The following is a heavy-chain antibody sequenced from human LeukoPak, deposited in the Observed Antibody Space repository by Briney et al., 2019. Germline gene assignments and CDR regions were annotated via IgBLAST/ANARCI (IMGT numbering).Heavy chain of an antibody. V-gene: IGHV3-48*03. D-gene: IGHD6-13*01. Sequence: GGSLRLSCAASGFIFSSYEMSWVRQAPGKGLEWVSYISSSGSTIYYADSVKGRFTISRDNAKNSLYLQMNSLRAEDTAVYYCASIPSRKQLVDYWGQGTLVTVSS. CDR2: ISSSGSTI. CDR3: ASIPSRKQLVDY. J-gene: IGHJ4*02. CDR1: GFIFSSYE.